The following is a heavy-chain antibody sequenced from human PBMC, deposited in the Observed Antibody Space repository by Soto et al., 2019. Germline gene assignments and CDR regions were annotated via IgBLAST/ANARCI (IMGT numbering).Heavy chain of an antibody. CDR3: ARQNTIFGVVIAYFDY. Sequence: QLQLQESGPGLVKPSETLSLTCAVSGGSISSSSYYWGWIRQPPGKGLEWIGSIYYSGSTYYNPSLKSRVTISVDTSKNQFSLKLSSVTAADTAVYYCARQNTIFGVVIAYFDYWGQGTLVTVSS. D-gene: IGHD3-3*01. CDR1: GGSISSSSYY. J-gene: IGHJ4*02. CDR2: IYYSGST. V-gene: IGHV4-39*01.